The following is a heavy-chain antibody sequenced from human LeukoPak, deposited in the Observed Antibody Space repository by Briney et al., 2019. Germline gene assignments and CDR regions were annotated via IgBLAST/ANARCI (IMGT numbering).Heavy chain of an antibody. D-gene: IGHD3-9*01. Sequence: KVSCKASGGTFSSYAISWVRQMPGKGLEWMGIIYPGDSDTKYSPSFQGQVTISADKSISTAYLQWSSLKASDTAMYYCARHYDFLTGPTDWGQGTLVTVSS. V-gene: IGHV5-51*01. CDR1: GGTFSSYA. J-gene: IGHJ4*02. CDR2: IYPGDSDT. CDR3: ARHYDFLTGPTD.